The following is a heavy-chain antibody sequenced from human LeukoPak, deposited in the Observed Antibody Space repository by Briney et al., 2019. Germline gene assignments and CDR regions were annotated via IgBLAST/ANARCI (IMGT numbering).Heavy chain of an antibody. CDR3: AKDGYVLRYFDWSSHFDY. Sequence: GGSLRLSCAASGFTFSSYAMSWVRQAPGKGLEWVSAISGSGGSTYYADSVKGRFTISRDNSKNTLYLQMNSLRAEDTAVYYCAKDGYVLRYFDWSSHFDYWGQGTLVTVSS. V-gene: IGHV3-23*01. CDR2: ISGSGGST. CDR1: GFTFSSYA. D-gene: IGHD3-9*01. J-gene: IGHJ4*02.